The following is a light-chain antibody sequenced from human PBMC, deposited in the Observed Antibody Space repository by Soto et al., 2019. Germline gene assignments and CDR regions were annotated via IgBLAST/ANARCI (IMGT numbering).Light chain of an antibody. Sequence: DIVMTQSPLSLPVTPGEPASISCRSNQSLLHSNGYNYLDWYLQKPGQSPQLLIYLGSSRASGVPDRFSGSGSGTDFTLKISRVEDDYVGVYYCMQALQTPFTFGRGTKVDI. CDR2: LGS. CDR1: QSLLHSNGYNY. V-gene: IGKV2-28*01. J-gene: IGKJ3*01. CDR3: MQALQTPFT.